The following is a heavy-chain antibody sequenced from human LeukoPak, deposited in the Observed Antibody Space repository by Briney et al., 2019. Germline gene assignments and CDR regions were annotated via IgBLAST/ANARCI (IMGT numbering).Heavy chain of an antibody. CDR1: GGSISSGDYY. J-gene: IGHJ3*02. Sequence: PSQTLSLTCTVSGGSISSGDYYWSWIRQPPGKGLEWIGYIYYSGSTYYNPSLKSRVTISVDTSKNQSSLKLSSVTAADTAVYYCARVGFDDFWSGYLISDAFDIWGQGTMVTVSS. CDR2: IYYSGST. CDR3: ARVGFDDFWSGYLISDAFDI. D-gene: IGHD3-3*01. V-gene: IGHV4-30-4*08.